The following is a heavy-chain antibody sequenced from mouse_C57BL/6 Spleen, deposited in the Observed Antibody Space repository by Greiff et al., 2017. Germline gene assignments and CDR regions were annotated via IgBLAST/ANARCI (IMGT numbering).Heavy chain of an antibody. CDR2: ISDGGSYT. J-gene: IGHJ4*01. CDR1: GFTFSSYA. D-gene: IGHD1-1*02. Sequence: EVQGVESGGGLVQPGGSLKLSCAASGFTFSSYAMSWVRQTPEKRLEWVATISDGGSYTYYPDNVKGRFTISRDKAKYNLYLQMSHLKSEDTAMYYCARDMAGRMGYWGQGTSVTVSS. CDR3: ARDMAGRMGY. V-gene: IGHV5-4*01.